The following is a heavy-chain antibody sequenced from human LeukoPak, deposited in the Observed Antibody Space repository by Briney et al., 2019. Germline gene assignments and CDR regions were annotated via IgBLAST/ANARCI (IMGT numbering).Heavy chain of an antibody. V-gene: IGHV4-38-2*02. Sequence: SETLSLTCTVSGYSISSGYYWGWIRQPPGKGLEWIGSIYHSGSTYYNPSLKSRVTISVDTSKNQFSLKLSSVTAADTAVYYCARECLSVADNAFDIWGQGTMVTVSS. J-gene: IGHJ3*02. CDR3: ARECLSVADNAFDI. CDR2: IYHSGST. D-gene: IGHD6-19*01. CDR1: GYSISSGYY.